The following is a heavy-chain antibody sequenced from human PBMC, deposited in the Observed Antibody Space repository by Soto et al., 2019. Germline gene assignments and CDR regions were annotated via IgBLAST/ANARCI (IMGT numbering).Heavy chain of an antibody. CDR2: IYYSGST. D-gene: IGHD1-1*01. Sequence: SETLSLTCTVSGGSISSSSYYWGWIRQPPGKGLEWIGSIYYSGSTYYNPSLKSRVTISVDTSKNQFSLKLSSVTAADTAVYYCARPVQLERPWFDPWGQGTLVTVSS. CDR3: ARPVQLERPWFDP. J-gene: IGHJ5*02. CDR1: GGSISSSSYY. V-gene: IGHV4-39*01.